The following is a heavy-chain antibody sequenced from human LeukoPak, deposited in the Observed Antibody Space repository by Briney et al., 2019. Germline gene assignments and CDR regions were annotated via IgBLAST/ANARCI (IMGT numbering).Heavy chain of an antibody. CDR3: ASGGGSYYFDY. Sequence: PSETLSLTCAVSGGSISSGSYSWSWIRQPPGTGLEWIGYIYHSGSTNYNPSLKSRVTISVDTSKNQFSLKLSSVTAADTAVYYCASGGGSYYFDYWGQGTLVTVSP. D-gene: IGHD5-12*01. CDR1: GGSISSGSYS. J-gene: IGHJ4*02. CDR2: IYHSGST. V-gene: IGHV4-30-2*02.